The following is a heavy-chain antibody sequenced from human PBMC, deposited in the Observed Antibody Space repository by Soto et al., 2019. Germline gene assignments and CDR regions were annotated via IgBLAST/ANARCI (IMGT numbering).Heavy chain of an antibody. D-gene: IGHD3-22*01. V-gene: IGHV4-34*01. J-gene: IGHJ4*02. CDR2: INHSGST. CDR3: ARGDLLNYYDSSGYYYFDY. Sequence: SETLCLTCAVYGGSFSGYYWSWIRQPPGKGLEWIGEINHSGSTNYNPPLKSRVTISVDTSKNQFSLKLSSVTAADTAVYYCARGDLLNYYDSSGYYYFDYWGQGTLVPVSS. CDR1: GGSFSGYY.